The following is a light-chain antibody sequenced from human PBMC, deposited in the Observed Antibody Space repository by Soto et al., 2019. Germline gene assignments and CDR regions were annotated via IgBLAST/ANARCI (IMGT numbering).Light chain of an antibody. Sequence: SVLTQPASASGSPGQSITISCTGTSSDGGGYNYVSWYQQHPGKAPNLMVYVVSNRPSGVSNRFSGSKSGNTASLTISGLQAEDEADYYCSSYTSSSPLVFGTGTEVTVL. V-gene: IGLV2-14*01. CDR3: SSYTSSSPLV. CDR2: VVS. CDR1: SSDGGGYNY. J-gene: IGLJ1*01.